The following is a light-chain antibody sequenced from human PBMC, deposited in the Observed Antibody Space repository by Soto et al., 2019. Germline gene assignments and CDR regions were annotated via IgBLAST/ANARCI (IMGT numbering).Light chain of an antibody. J-gene: IGKJ1*01. CDR1: HNISSK. CDR2: ATS. CDR3: QQYNNWPRT. V-gene: IGKV3-15*01. Sequence: EIVMTQSPATLSVSPGERATLSCRASHNISSKLVWYQQKPGQAPRLLIYATSTRATGIPARFSGSGSGTEFTLTISSLQSEDFAVYYCQQYNNWPRTFGQGTKVEIK.